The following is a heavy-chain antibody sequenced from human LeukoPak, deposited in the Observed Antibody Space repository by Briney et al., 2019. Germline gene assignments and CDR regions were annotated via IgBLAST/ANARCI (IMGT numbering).Heavy chain of an antibody. V-gene: IGHV3-23*01. CDR2: ISGSGGST. Sequence: PGGSLRLSCVASGFTVSSNYMSWVRQAPGKGLEWVSAISGSGGSTYYADSVKGRFTISRDNSKNTLYLQMNSLRAEDTAVYYCAKLSEAVAGSTSDYWGQGTLVTVSS. CDR3: AKLSEAVAGSTSDY. CDR1: GFTVSSNY. J-gene: IGHJ4*02. D-gene: IGHD6-19*01.